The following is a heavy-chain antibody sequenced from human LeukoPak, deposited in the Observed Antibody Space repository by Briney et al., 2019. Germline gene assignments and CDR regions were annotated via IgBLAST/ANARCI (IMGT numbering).Heavy chain of an antibody. CDR1: GFTFSSYG. Sequence: PGGSLRLSCAASGFTFSSYGMHWVRQAPGKGLEWVAVISYDGSNKYYADSVKGRFTISRDNSKNTLYLQMNSLRAEDTAVYYCAKDSGYYDILTGYYKRGYFDYWGQGTLVTVSS. D-gene: IGHD3-9*01. CDR2: ISYDGSNK. CDR3: AKDSGYYDILTGYYKRGYFDY. V-gene: IGHV3-30*18. J-gene: IGHJ4*02.